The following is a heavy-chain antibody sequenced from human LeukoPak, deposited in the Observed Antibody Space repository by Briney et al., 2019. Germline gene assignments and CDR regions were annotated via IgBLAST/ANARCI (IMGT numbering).Heavy chain of an antibody. J-gene: IGHJ6*03. V-gene: IGHV1-2*02. D-gene: IGHD1-1*01. Sequence: GASVKVSCKAYGYTFTGYYMHWVRQAPGQGLEWMGWINPNSGGTNYAQKFQGRVTMTRDTSISTAYMELSRLRSDDTAVYYCARENWNDVHYHYYYMDVWGKGTTVTVSS. CDR3: ARENWNDVHYHYYYMDV. CDR2: INPNSGGT. CDR1: GYTFTGYY.